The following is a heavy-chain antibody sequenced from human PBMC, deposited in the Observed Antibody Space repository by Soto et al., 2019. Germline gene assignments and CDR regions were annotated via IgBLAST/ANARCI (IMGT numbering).Heavy chain of an antibody. V-gene: IGHV3-23*01. CDR2: ISGSGGST. CDR1: GFTFSSFA. J-gene: IGHJ4*02. CDR3: AKDRSSNGVCDFDY. D-gene: IGHD2-8*01. Sequence: PGGSLRLSCAPSGFTFSSFAMSWVRQAAGKGLEWVSGISGSGGSTYYADSVKGRFSISRDNSKDTLYLQMSSLRAEDTAVYYCAKDRSSNGVCDFDYWGQGTLVTVS.